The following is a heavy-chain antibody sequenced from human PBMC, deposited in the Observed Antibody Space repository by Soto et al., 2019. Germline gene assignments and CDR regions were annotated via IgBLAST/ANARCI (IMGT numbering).Heavy chain of an antibody. CDR3: ARDRPLNYYDSSGYPDY. Sequence: PGGSLRLSCAASGFTFSSYGMHWVRQAPGKGLEWVAVIWYDGSNKYYADSVKGRFTISRDNSKNTLYLQMNSLRAEDTAVYYCARDRPLNYYDSSGYPDYWGQGTLVTVSS. CDR1: GFTFSSYG. CDR2: IWYDGSNK. V-gene: IGHV3-33*01. D-gene: IGHD3-22*01. J-gene: IGHJ4*02.